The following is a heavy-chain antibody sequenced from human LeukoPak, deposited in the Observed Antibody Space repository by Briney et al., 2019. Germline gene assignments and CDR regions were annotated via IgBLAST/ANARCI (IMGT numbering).Heavy chain of an antibody. J-gene: IGHJ4*02. CDR1: GFTFSSYS. V-gene: IGHV3-21*01. CDR2: ISSSSSYI. Sequence: GGSLRLSCAASGFTFSSYSMNWVRQAPGKGLEWVSSISSSSSYIYYADSVKGRFTISRDNAKNTLYLQMNSLRAEDTAVYYCARDGRREDAFDYWGQGTLVTVSS. CDR3: ARDGRREDAFDY.